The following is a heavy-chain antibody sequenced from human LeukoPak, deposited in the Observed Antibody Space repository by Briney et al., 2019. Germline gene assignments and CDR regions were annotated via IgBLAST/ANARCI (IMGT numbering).Heavy chain of an antibody. V-gene: IGHV1-2*02. CDR1: GSTFTDYY. D-gene: IGHD6-13*01. CDR3: ARVGSSKRQTQH. Sequence: GASVKVSCKASGSTFTDYYMHWVRQAPGQGLEWMGWINPNSGGTNFAQKFQGRVTMTRDTSISTAYMELSRLRSDDTAAYYCARVGSSKRQTQHWGQGTLVTVSS. J-gene: IGHJ1*01. CDR2: INPNSGGT.